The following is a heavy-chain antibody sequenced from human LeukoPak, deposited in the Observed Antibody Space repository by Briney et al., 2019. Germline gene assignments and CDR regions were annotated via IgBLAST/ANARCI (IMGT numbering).Heavy chain of an antibody. Sequence: ASVTASCKASGYTFTSYGISWVRQAPGQGLEWMGWISAYNGNTNYAQKLQGRVTMTTDTSTSTAYMELRSLRSLDRAVYYCARDPDSSGYYYRDYWVQGTLVTVSS. CDR1: GYTFTSYG. V-gene: IGHV1-18*01. D-gene: IGHD3-22*01. CDR2: ISAYNGNT. CDR3: ARDPDSSGYYYRDY. J-gene: IGHJ4*02.